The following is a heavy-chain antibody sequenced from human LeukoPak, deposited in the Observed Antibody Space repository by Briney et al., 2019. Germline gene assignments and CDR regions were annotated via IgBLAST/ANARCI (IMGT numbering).Heavy chain of an antibody. D-gene: IGHD3-10*01. Sequence: GGSLRLSCAASGFTFSSYSMNWVRRAPGKGLEWVSSISSSSSYIYYADSVKGRFTISRDNAKNSLYLQMNSLRAEDTAVYYCALLSTVRVDYWGQGTLVTVSP. V-gene: IGHV3-21*01. CDR3: ALLSTVRVDY. CDR2: ISSSSSYI. J-gene: IGHJ4*02. CDR1: GFTFSSYS.